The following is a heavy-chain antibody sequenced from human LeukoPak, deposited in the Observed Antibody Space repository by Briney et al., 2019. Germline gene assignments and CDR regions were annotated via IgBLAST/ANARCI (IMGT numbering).Heavy chain of an antibody. CDR1: GGSFSGYY. Sequence: SETLSLTCAVYGGSFSGYYWSWIRQPPGKGLEWIGEINHSGSTNYNPSLKSRVTISVDTSKNQFSLKLSSVTAADTAVYYCARALAAAEDYWGQGTLVTVSS. J-gene: IGHJ4*02. CDR3: ARALAAAEDY. V-gene: IGHV4-34*01. D-gene: IGHD6-13*01. CDR2: INHSGST.